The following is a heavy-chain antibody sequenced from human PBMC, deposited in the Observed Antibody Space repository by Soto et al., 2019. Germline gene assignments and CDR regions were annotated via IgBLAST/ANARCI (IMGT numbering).Heavy chain of an antibody. Sequence: QVQLQESGPGLVQPSGTLSLTCAVSGDSITGDNWWSWVRQPPGKGLAWIGEIHHSGATNYNPSLKSRVTISVDASKNQFSLKLNSVTAADTAMFYCATQGFYRMGVWGRGTTVTVSS. CDR3: ATQGFYRMGV. CDR1: GDSITGDNW. CDR2: IHHSGAT. V-gene: IGHV4-4*02. J-gene: IGHJ6*02.